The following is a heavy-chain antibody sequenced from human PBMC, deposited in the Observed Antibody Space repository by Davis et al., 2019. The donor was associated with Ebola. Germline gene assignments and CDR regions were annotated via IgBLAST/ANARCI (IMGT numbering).Heavy chain of an antibody. CDR2: ISSSSSYT. CDR1: GFTFSDYY. V-gene: IGHV3-11*06. CDR3: ARRYSGHDALDY. D-gene: IGHD5-12*01. Sequence: PGGSLRLSCAASGFTFSDYYMSWIRQAPGKGLEWVSYISSSSSYTNYADSVKGRFTISRDNAKNSLYLQMNSLRAEDTAVYYCARRYSGHDALDYWGQGTLVTVSS. J-gene: IGHJ4*02.